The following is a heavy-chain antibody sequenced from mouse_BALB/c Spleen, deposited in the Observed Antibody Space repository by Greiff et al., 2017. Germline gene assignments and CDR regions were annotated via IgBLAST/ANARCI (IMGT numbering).Heavy chain of an antibody. CDR3: ARRYGSSYYYAMDY. J-gene: IGHJ4*01. D-gene: IGHD1-1*01. V-gene: IGHV5-6-2*01. CDR2: INSNGGST. CDR1: GFTFSSYY. Sequence: EVKLMESGGGLVKLGGSLKLSCAASGFTFSSYYMSWVRQTPEKRLELVAAINSNGGSTYYPDTVKGRFTISRDNAKNTLYLQMSSLKSEDTALYYCARRYGSSYYYAMDYWGQGTSVTVSS.